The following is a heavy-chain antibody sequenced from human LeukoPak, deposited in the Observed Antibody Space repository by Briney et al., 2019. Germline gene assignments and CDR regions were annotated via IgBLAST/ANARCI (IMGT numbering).Heavy chain of an antibody. D-gene: IGHD3-9*01. CDR1: GFTFDDYG. V-gene: IGHV3-20*04. J-gene: IGHJ4*02. Sequence: PGGSLRLSCAASGFTFDDYGMSWVRQAPGKGLEWVFGINWNGGSTGYADSVKGRFTISRDNAKNSLYLQMNSLRAEDTALYYCARGHSEAYYDILTALIFFDYWGQGTLVTVSS. CDR3: ARGHSEAYYDILTALIFFDY. CDR2: INWNGGST.